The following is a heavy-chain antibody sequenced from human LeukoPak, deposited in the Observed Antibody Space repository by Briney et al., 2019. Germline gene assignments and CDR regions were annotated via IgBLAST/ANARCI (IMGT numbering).Heavy chain of an antibody. CDR1: GFSFSGYQ. CDR2: ISSGSTTI. J-gene: IGHJ6*02. CDR3: ARVHYATPGNFYYGIDV. V-gene: IGHV3-48*03. Sequence: GGSLRLSCSASGFSFSGYQMNWVRQGPGKGLEWVSYISSGSTTIYYADSVQGRFTNSRDNAKNSLYLQMNSLRVEDTAVYYCARVHYATPGNFYYGIDVWGQGTTVTVSS. D-gene: IGHD2-2*01.